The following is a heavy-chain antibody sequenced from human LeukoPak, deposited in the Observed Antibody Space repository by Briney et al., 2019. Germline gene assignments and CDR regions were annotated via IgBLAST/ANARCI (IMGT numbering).Heavy chain of an antibody. D-gene: IGHD6-19*01. CDR1: GFIFDNFW. V-gene: IGHV3-7*05. CDR3: ARDMSFSTSDWYGELDN. J-gene: IGHJ4*02. Sequence: GGSLRLSCAASGFIFDNFWMSWVRQAPGKGLEWVANIKQDGSEIYYVDSVKGRFTISRDSAKKLLYLQMNSLRAEDTALYYCARDMSFSTSDWYGELDNWGQGTLVTVFS. CDR2: IKQDGSEI.